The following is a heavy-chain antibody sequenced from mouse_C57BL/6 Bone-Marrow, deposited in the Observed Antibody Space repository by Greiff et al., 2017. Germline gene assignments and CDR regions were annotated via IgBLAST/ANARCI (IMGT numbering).Heavy chain of an antibody. CDR1: GFTFSSYG. V-gene: IGHV5-6*01. CDR2: ISIGGSYT. J-gene: IGHJ4*01. Sequence: VQLQQSGGDLVKPGGSLKLSCAASGFTFSSYGMSWVRQTPDKRLEWVATISIGGSYTYYPDSVKGRFTISRDNAKNTLYLQMSSLKSEDTAMYYCARITTVVVPMDYWGQGTSVTVSS. D-gene: IGHD1-1*01. CDR3: ARITTVVVPMDY.